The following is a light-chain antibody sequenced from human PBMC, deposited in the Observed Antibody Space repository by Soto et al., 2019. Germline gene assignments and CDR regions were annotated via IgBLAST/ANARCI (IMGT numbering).Light chain of an antibody. Sequence: QSALTQPASVSGSPGQSITISCTGTSSDVGGYNYVSWYQQHPGKAPKLMIYDVSNRPSGVSNRFSGSKSGNTASLTISGLQAEDEADYYCSSYTSSSTLEFGGRTKLTVL. J-gene: IGLJ2*01. V-gene: IGLV2-14*01. CDR3: SSYTSSSTLE. CDR2: DVS. CDR1: SSDVGGYNY.